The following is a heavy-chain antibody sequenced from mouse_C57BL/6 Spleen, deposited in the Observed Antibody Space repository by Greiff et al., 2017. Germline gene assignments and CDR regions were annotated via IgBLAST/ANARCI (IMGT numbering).Heavy chain of an antibody. Sequence: QVQLQQPGAELVKPGASVKLSCKASGYTFTSYWMQWVKQRPGQGLEWIGVIDPSDSYTNYNQKFKGKATLTVDTSSSTAYMQLSSLTSEDSAVYYCARWPIYYYGSSYDYYAMDYWGQGTSVTVSS. J-gene: IGHJ4*01. CDR2: IDPSDSYT. V-gene: IGHV1-50*01. CDR1: GYTFTSYW. D-gene: IGHD1-1*01. CDR3: ARWPIYYYGSSYDYYAMDY.